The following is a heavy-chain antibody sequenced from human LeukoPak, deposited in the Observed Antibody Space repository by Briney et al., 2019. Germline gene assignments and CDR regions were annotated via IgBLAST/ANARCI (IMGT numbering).Heavy chain of an antibody. D-gene: IGHD5-12*01. J-gene: IGHJ3*02. CDR2: VSSSGRHM. CDR1: GFTFSSYS. Sequence: GRTLRLSCAASGFTFSSYSMNWVRQAPGKGLEWVSSVSSSGRHMYYADSVKGRFTISRDNAKNSLYLQMNSLRAEDTAVYYCGRVKEASAFDIWGQGTMVTVSS. V-gene: IGHV3-21*01. CDR3: GRVKEASAFDI.